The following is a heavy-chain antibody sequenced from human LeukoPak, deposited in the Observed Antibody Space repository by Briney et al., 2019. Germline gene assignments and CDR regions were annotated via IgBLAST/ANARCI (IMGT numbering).Heavy chain of an antibody. D-gene: IGHD4-23*01. CDR1: GYTFTGYY. J-gene: IGHJ2*01. CDR3: ARDYGGNSQRYFDL. CDR2: INPNSGGT. V-gene: IGHV1-2*02. Sequence: GASVKVSCKASGYTFTGYYMHWVRQAPGQGLEWMGWINPNSGGTNYAQKFQGRFTMTRDTSISTAYMELSRLRSDDTAVYYCARDYGGNSQRYFDLWGRGTLVTVSS.